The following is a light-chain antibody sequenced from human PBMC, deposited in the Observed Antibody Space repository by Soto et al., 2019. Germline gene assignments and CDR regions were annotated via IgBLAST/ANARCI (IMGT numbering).Light chain of an antibody. Sequence: EIVMTQSPATLSVSPGERATLSCRASQSVGNSLAWYQQKPGQAPRLLIYGASTRATGIPARFSGGGSGTEFTLTVSSLQSEDFAVYYCQQYNNWPPLTFGGGTKVEVK. J-gene: IGKJ4*01. CDR1: QSVGNS. V-gene: IGKV3-15*01. CDR2: GAS. CDR3: QQYNNWPPLT.